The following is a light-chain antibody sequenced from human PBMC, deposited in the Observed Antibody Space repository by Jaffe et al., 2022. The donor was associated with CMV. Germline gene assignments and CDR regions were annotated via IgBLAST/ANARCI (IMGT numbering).Light chain of an antibody. CDR3: CSYAGSFWV. Sequence: QSALTQPRSVSGSPGQSVTISCTGTSSDVGGYNYVSWYQQYPAKAPKLMIYDIAERPSGVPDRFSGSKSGNTASLTISGLQAEDEADYYCCSYAGSFWVFGGGTKLTVL. CDR2: DIA. CDR1: SSDVGGYNY. J-gene: IGLJ3*02. V-gene: IGLV2-11*01.